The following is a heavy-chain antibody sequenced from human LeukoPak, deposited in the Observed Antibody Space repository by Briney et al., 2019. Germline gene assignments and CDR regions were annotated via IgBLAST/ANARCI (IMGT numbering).Heavy chain of an antibody. CDR1: GGSISSSSYY. CDR2: IYYSGST. Sequence: PSETLSLTCTVSGGSISSSSYYWGWIRQPPGKGLEWIGSIYYSGSTYYNPSLKSRVTISVDTSKNQFSLKLGSVTAADTAVYYCASLILYSSDPPGEVVAATETTVTRDYWGQGTLVTVSS. J-gene: IGHJ4*02. CDR3: ASLILYSSDPPGEVVAATETTVTRDY. D-gene: IGHD2-15*01. V-gene: IGHV4-39*01.